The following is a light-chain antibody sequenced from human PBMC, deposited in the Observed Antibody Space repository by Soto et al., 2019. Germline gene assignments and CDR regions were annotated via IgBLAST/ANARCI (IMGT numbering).Light chain of an antibody. CDR2: DAS. V-gene: IGKV1-39*01. Sequence: DIQMTQSPSSLSASVGDRVNITCRASHSISKDLNWYQQKPGEAPMLLIYDASTLQGGVPSRFSGAVSGTDFTLTISNLQPEDFATYFCQQSYSTPWTFGQGTRLEIK. CDR1: HSISKD. J-gene: IGKJ5*01. CDR3: QQSYSTPWT.